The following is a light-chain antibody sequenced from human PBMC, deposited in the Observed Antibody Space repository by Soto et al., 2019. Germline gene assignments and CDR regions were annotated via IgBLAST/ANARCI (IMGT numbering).Light chain of an antibody. CDR3: QQQSNWPPLT. CDR1: QSVSSS. Sequence: EIVLTQSPATLSLSPGERASLSCRASQSVSSSLAWYQQKPGQSPRLLIYDASNRATGIPARFSGSGSGTEFTLTISSLDPEDFAVYYCQQQSNWPPLTFGGGTKVEIK. CDR2: DAS. J-gene: IGKJ4*01. V-gene: IGKV3-11*01.